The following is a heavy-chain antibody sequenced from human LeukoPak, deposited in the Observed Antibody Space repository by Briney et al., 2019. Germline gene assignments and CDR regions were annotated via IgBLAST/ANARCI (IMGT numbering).Heavy chain of an antibody. CDR2: MNPNSGNT. CDR1: GYTFTSYD. Sequence: ASVKVSCKASGYTFTSYDINWVRQATGQELEWMGWMNPNSGNTGYAQKFQGRVTMTRNTSISTAYMELSSLRSEDTAVYYCARAHPLLWFGEAGYYYYGMDVWGQGTTVTVSS. CDR3: ARAHPLLWFGEAGYYYYGMDV. D-gene: IGHD3-10*01. V-gene: IGHV1-8*01. J-gene: IGHJ6*02.